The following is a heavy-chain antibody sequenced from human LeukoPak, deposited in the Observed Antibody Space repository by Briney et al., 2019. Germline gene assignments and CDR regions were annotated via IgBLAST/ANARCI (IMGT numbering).Heavy chain of an antibody. J-gene: IGHJ4*02. CDR3: ARWDSYESYYFDY. CDR1: GFTFSDYY. D-gene: IGHD5-18*01. Sequence: KPGGSLRLSCAASGFTFSDYYMSWIRQAPGKGLEWVSYISSSGSTIYYADSVKGRFTISRDNAKNSLYLQMNSLRAEDTAVYYCARWDSYESYYFDYWGQGTLVTVSS. CDR2: ISSSGSTI. V-gene: IGHV3-11*04.